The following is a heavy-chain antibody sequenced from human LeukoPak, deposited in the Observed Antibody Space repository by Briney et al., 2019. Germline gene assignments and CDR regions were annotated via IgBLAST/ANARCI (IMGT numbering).Heavy chain of an antibody. CDR3: ARARRGLDY. J-gene: IGHJ4*02. Sequence: SETLSLTCAVYGGSFSGYYWSWIRQPPGKGLEWIGEINHSGSTNYNPSLKSRVTIPVDTSKNQFSLKLSSVTAADTAVYYCARARRGLDYWGQGTLVTVSS. V-gene: IGHV4-34*01. CDR2: INHSGST. CDR1: GGSFSGYY.